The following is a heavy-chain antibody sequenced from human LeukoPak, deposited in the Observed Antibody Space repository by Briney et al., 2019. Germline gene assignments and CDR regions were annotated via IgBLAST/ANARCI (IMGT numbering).Heavy chain of an antibody. D-gene: IGHD2-8*01. V-gene: IGHV3-21*04. J-gene: IGHJ4*02. CDR1: GFTFSSYS. Sequence: GGSLILSCGASGFTFSSYSMNWVRQAPGKGLEWVSYIDSSGNYIYYADSVKGRFTISRDNAQNSLYLQMISLRGEDTAVYYCARDLSQGATTNTNGYFDYWGQGALVTVSS. CDR2: IDSSGNYI. CDR3: ARDLSQGATTNTNGYFDY.